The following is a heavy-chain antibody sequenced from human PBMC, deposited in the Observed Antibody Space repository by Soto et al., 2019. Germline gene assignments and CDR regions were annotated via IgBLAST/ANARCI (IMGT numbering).Heavy chain of an antibody. CDR2: IYYSGST. J-gene: IGHJ3*02. CDR3: ATERGNSYYDFWSGYAVFDI. Sequence: PSETLSLTCTVSGGSVSSGSYYWSWIRQPPGKGLEWIGYIYYSGSTNYNPSLKSRVTISVDTSKNQFSLKLSSVTAADTAVYYCATERGNSYYDFWSGYAVFDIWGQGTMVTVSS. D-gene: IGHD3-3*01. CDR1: GGSVSSGSYY. V-gene: IGHV4-61*01.